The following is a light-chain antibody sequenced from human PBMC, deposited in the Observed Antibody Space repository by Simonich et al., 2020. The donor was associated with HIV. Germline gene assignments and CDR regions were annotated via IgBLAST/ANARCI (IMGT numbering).Light chain of an antibody. CDR3: QQRSNWPIT. V-gene: IGKV3-11*01. J-gene: IGKJ5*01. CDR2: GAS. CDR1: QRVSSN. Sequence: DIVMTQSPATLSVSPGERATLSCRASQRVSSNVAWYQQKPGQAPRLLIYGASTRATGIPARFRGSGSGTDFTLTISSLEPEDFAVYYCQQRSNWPITFGQGTRLEIK.